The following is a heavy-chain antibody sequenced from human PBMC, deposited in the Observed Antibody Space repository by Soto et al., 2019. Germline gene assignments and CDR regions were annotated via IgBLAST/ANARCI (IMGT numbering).Heavy chain of an antibody. D-gene: IGHD3-9*01. CDR3: ATEAYYDILTGYYNDYYYYGMDV. CDR1: GFTFSSYA. Sequence: GGSLRLSCAASGFTFSSYAMSWVRQAPGKGLEWVSAISGSGGSTYYADSVKGRFTISRDNSKNTLYLQMNSLRAEDTAVYYCATEAYYDILTGYYNDYYYYGMDVWGQGTTVTVSS. J-gene: IGHJ6*02. CDR2: ISGSGGST. V-gene: IGHV3-23*01.